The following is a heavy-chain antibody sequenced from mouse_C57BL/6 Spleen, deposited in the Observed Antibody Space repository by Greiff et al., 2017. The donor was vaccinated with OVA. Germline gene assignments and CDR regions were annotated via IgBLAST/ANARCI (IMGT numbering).Heavy chain of an antibody. D-gene: IGHD1-1*01. CDR3: ARSDYYGSSRYFDV. Sequence: EVQLQQSGPELVKPGASVKISCKASGYSFTGYYMNWVKQSPEKSLEWIGEINPSTGGTTYNQKFKAKATLTVDKSSSTAYMQLKSLTSEDSAVYYCARSDYYGSSRYFDVWGTGTTVTVSS. V-gene: IGHV1-42*01. CDR1: GYSFTGYY. J-gene: IGHJ1*03. CDR2: INPSTGGT.